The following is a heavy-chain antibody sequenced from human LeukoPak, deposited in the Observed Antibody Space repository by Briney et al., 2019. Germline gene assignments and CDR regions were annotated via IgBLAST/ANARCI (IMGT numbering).Heavy chain of an antibody. Sequence: ASVKVSCKASGYTFTSYTMHWVRQAPGQRLEWMGWINAGNGNTKYSQKFQGRVTITRDTSASTAYMELSSLRPEDTAVYYCAREGLRWEFDPWGQGTLVTVSS. CDR2: INAGNGNT. J-gene: IGHJ5*02. V-gene: IGHV1-3*01. D-gene: IGHD1-26*01. CDR3: AREGLRWEFDP. CDR1: GYTFTSYT.